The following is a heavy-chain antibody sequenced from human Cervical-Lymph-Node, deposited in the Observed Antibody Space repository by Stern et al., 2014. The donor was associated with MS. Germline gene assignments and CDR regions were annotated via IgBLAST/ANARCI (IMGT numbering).Heavy chain of an antibody. V-gene: IGHV1-69*18. Sequence: QVQLVQSGAEATKPGSSAKVSCKASGRTFSKFPSSWVRQAPGQGLEWMGRIFPVFGTPTYAQEYRGRVTITSNVSTSTVYMELSSLRSDDTAVYYCALSSETSDRWYSLGYDLWGQGTLVTVSS. J-gene: IGHJ5*02. CDR3: ALSSETSDRWYSLGYDL. CDR1: GRTFSKFP. CDR2: IFPVFGTP. D-gene: IGHD6-13*01.